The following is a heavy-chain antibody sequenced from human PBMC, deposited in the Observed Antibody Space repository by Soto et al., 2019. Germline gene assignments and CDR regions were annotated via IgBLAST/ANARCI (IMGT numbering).Heavy chain of an antibody. D-gene: IGHD2-2*01. J-gene: IGHJ4*02. CDR3: ARVHCSSTSCPVDY. CDR2: IYYSGST. CDR1: GGSITSGDYY. Sequence: SETLSLTCTVSGGSITSGDYYWSWIRQPPGKGLEWIGYIYYSGSTYYNPSLKSRVTISVDTSKNQFSLKLSSVTAADTAVYYCARVHCSSTSCPVDYWGQGTLVTVSS. V-gene: IGHV4-30-4*01.